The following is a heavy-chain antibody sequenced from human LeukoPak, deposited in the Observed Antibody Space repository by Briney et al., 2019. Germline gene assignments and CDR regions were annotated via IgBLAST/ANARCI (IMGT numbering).Heavy chain of an antibody. CDR2: IYYSGST. D-gene: IGHD5-18*01. CDR1: GGSISSSSYY. J-gene: IGHJ4*02. CDR3: ATSGYSYGYPYFDY. Sequence: SXTLSLTCTVSGGSISSSSYYWGWIRQPPGKGLEWIGSIYYSGSTYYNPSLKGRVTISVDTSKNQFSLKLSSVTAADTAVYYCATSGYSYGYPYFDYWGQGTLVTVSS. V-gene: IGHV4-39*01.